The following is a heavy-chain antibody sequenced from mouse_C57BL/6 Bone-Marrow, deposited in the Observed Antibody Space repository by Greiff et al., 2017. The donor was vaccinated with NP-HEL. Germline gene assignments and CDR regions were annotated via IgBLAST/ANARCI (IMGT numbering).Heavy chain of an antibody. Sequence: EVQLQESGTVLARPGASVKMSCKTSGYTFTSYWMHWVKQRPGQGLEWIGAIYPGNSDTSYNQKFKGKAKLTAVTSASTAYMELSSLTNEDSAVEYCLLYYYGSSFAYWGQGTLVTVSA. CDR1: GYTFTSYW. D-gene: IGHD1-1*01. CDR2: IYPGNSDT. CDR3: LLYYYGSSFAY. V-gene: IGHV1-5*01. J-gene: IGHJ3*01.